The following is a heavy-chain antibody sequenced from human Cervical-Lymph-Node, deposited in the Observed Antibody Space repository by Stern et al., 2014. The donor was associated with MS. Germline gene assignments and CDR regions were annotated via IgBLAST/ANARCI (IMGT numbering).Heavy chain of an antibody. V-gene: IGHV3-53*01. Sequence: EVQLVESGGGLFQPGGSLRLSCAAPGFTVSKNYMSWVRLAPGKGMEWVSLIYIDGSTYYAGSVKGRFTISRDSATNMLFLQMNSLRAEDTAMYYCARAIFGVNTAAMAPDAFDSWGQGTMVTVSS. D-gene: IGHD3-3*01. J-gene: IGHJ3*01. CDR2: IYIDGST. CDR1: GFTVSKNY. CDR3: ARAIFGVNTAAMAPDAFDS.